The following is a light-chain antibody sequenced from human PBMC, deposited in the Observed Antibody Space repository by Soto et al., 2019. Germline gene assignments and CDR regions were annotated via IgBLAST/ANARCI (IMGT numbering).Light chain of an antibody. CDR2: GAS. J-gene: IGKJ2*01. CDR3: QQYGSSPLYT. CDR1: QSVSSSH. Sequence: EIELTQSRGTLSLSPGERATRACRASQSVSSSHLAWYQQKPGQAPRLLIYGASSRATGIPDRFSGSGSGTDFTLTISRLEPEDFAVYYCQQYGSSPLYTFGQGTKLEIK. V-gene: IGKV3-20*01.